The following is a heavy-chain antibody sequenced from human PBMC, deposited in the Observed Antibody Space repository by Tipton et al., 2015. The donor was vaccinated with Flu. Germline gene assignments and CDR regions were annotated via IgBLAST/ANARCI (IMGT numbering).Heavy chain of an antibody. CDR1: GFTFSSYE. J-gene: IGHJ6*02. CDR2: ISSSGSTI. CDR3: ARVQGDCYYGMDV. Sequence: QLVQSGGGLVQPGGSLRLSCAASGFTFSSYEMNWVRQAPGKGLEWVSYISSSGSTIYYADSVKGRFTISRDNAKNSLYLQMNSLRAEDTAVYYCARVQGDCYYGMDVWSQGTTVTVS. V-gene: IGHV3-48*03.